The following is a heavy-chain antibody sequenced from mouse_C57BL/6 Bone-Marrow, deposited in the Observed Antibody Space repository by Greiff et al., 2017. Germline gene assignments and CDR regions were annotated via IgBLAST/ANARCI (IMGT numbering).Heavy chain of an antibody. Sequence: VMLVESGPGLVQPSQSLSITCTFSGFSLTSSGVRLVRHSPGTGLALLGVVWSGGSTDYNAAFISRLSISKDNSKSQVFFKMNSLQADDTAIYYCARKGSSYGYFDVWGTGTTVTVSS. CDR1: GFSLTSSG. J-gene: IGHJ1*03. V-gene: IGHV2-2*01. D-gene: IGHD1-1*01. CDR3: ARKGSSYGYFDV. CDR2: VWSGGST.